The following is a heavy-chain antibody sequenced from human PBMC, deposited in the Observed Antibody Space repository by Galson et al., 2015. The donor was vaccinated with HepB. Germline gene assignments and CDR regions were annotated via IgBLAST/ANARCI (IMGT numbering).Heavy chain of an antibody. Sequence: SLRLSCAASGFIFSTYGMHWVRQAPGKGLEWVAVIWDDGSNKYYADSVKGRFTISRDNSENTLFLQMNSLRVDDTAVYYCVRAPGTIVATHGDYWGQGTLVTVSS. CDR3: VRAPGTIVATHGDY. J-gene: IGHJ4*02. V-gene: IGHV3-33*01. CDR1: GFIFSTYG. D-gene: IGHD5-12*01. CDR2: IWDDGSNK.